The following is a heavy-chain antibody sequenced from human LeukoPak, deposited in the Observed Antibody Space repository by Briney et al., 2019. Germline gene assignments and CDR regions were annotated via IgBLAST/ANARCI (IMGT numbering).Heavy chain of an antibody. V-gene: IGHV3-23*01. Sequence: GESLKISCQGSGYSFRNHWIGWVRQAPGKGLEWVSSISGSGNSIYYADSVKGRFTISRDNSKNTLYLQMISLRAEDTAVYYCAKDGTISLLTGLVEARMDVWGQGTTVTVSS. CDR3: AKDGTISLLTGLVEARMDV. CDR2: ISGSGNSI. CDR1: GYSFRNHW. D-gene: IGHD3-9*01. J-gene: IGHJ6*02.